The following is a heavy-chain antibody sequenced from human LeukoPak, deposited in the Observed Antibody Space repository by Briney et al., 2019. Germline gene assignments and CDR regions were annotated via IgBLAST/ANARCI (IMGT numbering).Heavy chain of an antibody. CDR2: IYYTGTT. V-gene: IGHV4-59*08. J-gene: IGHJ5*02. CDR1: AGSISSYY. Sequence: SATLSLTCTVSAGSISSYYWSWTRQPPGRGLEWIGYIYYTGTTNYNPSLKSRVTISLDTSKNQFSLRLSSVTAADTAVYYCARGGGVNWFDPWGQGTLVTVSS. CDR3: ARGGGVNWFDP.